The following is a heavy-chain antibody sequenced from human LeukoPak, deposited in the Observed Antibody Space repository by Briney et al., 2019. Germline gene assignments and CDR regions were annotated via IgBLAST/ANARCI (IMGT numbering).Heavy chain of an antibody. Sequence: SETPSPTCTVSGGSISSSSYYWGWIRQPPGKGLEWIGSIYYSGSTYYNPSLESRVTISVDTSKNQFSLKLSSVTAADTAVYYCARENILTTVVIDYWGQGTLVTVSS. D-gene: IGHD4-23*01. J-gene: IGHJ4*02. CDR3: ARENILTTVVIDY. CDR2: IYYSGST. CDR1: GGSISSSSYY. V-gene: IGHV4-39*07.